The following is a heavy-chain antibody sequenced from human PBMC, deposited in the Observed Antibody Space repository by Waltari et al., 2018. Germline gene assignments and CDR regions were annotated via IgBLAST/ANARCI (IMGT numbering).Heavy chain of an antibody. D-gene: IGHD6-19*01. CDR1: GYIFTNHW. V-gene: IGHV5-10-1*03. J-gene: IGHJ4*02. CDR2: FCPSGTYS. Sequence: EVQLVQSGAEIKKPGESLRISCQGSGYIFTNHWITWLRQMPGKGLEWMGGFCPSGTYSSSSPSFQGHVTVSADKSISTAYLQWSSLKASDTAIYYCARHAFGNSGWHFFDYWGQGTLVTVSS. CDR3: ARHAFGNSGWHFFDY.